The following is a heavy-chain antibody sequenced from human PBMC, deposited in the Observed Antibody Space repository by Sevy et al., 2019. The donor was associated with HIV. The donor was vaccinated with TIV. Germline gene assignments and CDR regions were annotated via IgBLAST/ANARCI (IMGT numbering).Heavy chain of an antibody. CDR2: INPNSGGT. CDR3: ARDTYSSGWPYFDY. J-gene: IGHJ4*02. V-gene: IGHV1-2*06. Sequence: ASVKVSCKASGYTFTGYYMHWVRQAPGQGLEWMGRINPNSGGTNYAQKFQGRVTMTRDTSISTAYMELGRLRSDDTAVYYCARDTYSSGWPYFDYWGQGTLVTVSS. CDR1: GYTFTGYY. D-gene: IGHD6-19*01.